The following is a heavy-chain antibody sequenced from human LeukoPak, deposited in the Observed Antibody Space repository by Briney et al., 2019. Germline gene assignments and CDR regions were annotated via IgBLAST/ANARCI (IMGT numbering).Heavy chain of an antibody. D-gene: IGHD3-10*01. J-gene: IGHJ4*02. CDR1: GGTFSSYA. V-gene: IGHV1-69*05. CDR3: AREIKYYYGSGSYVDY. CDR2: IIPIFGTA. Sequence: SVKVSCKASGGTFSSYAISWVRQAPGQGLGWMGRIIPIFGTANYAQKFQGRVTITTDESTSTAYMELSSLRSEDTAVYYCAREIKYYYGSGSYVDYWGQGTLVTVSS.